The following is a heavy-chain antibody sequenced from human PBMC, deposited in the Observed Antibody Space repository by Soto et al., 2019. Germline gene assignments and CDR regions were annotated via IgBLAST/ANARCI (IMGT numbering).Heavy chain of an antibody. D-gene: IGHD3-22*01. J-gene: IGHJ4*02. Sequence: PSETLSLTCTVSGVSITSYFWSWIRQTPGKGLDWIGSISFSGATYRHSLKGRVAISLDRSQNKFSLRLHSMTAADTALYYCATYSYLLDTSGYPDVWGQGLKVTVSS. CDR2: ISFSGA. CDR3: ATYSYLLDTSGYPDV. V-gene: IGHV4-4*08. CDR1: GVSITSYF.